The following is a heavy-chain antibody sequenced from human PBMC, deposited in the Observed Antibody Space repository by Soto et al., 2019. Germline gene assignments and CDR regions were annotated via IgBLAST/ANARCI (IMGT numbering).Heavy chain of an antibody. CDR1: GGSISSGDYY. J-gene: IGHJ4*02. D-gene: IGHD4-17*01. Sequence: TLSLTCTVSGGSISSGDYYWSWIRQPPGKGLEWIGYIYYSGSTYYNPSLKSRVTISVDTSKNQFSLKLSSVTAADTAVYYCARNSYGDYGGYFDYWGQGTLVTVSS. CDR2: IYYSGST. V-gene: IGHV4-30-4*01. CDR3: ARNSYGDYGGYFDY.